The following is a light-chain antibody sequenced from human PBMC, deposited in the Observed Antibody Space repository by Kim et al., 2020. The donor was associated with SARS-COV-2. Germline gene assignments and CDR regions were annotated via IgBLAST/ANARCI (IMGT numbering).Light chain of an antibody. V-gene: IGKV3-15*01. CDR1: QGVSTN. J-gene: IGKJ1*01. Sequence: EIVMTQSPATLSVSPGESATLSCWASQGVSTNLAWYHQKPGQAPRLLIYGASIRATDIPARFSGSGSGTDFTLTISSLRSEDFGVYYCQQYENWPPWTFGQGTKVDIK. CDR3: QQYENWPPWT. CDR2: GAS.